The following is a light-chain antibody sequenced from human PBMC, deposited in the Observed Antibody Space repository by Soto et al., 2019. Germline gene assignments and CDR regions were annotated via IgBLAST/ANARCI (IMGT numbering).Light chain of an antibody. CDR1: FSNIGSNY. CDR2: GTN. J-gene: IGLJ2*01. CDR3: ATWDNRLNNEL. V-gene: IGLV1-47*01. Sequence: SVLTQPPSASGTPGQTVTISCSGSFSNIGSNYVYWYQQLPGTAPKLLIYGTNQRPLGVPYRFSGSKSGTSASLDISGLRSGDEADYFCATWDNRLNNELFGGVTKVTVL.